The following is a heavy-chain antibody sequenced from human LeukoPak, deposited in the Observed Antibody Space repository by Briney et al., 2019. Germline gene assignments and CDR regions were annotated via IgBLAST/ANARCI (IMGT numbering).Heavy chain of an antibody. J-gene: IGHJ4*02. CDR1: GFTFSTSW. Sequence: GVLRLSCAASGFTFSTSWMSWVRQVPGKGLEWVANIKKDGSETYYVDSVKGRFTISRDNAKNSLYLQMNSLRAEDTAVYYCAKDPFDYWGQGTLVTVSS. V-gene: IGHV3-7*03. CDR2: IKKDGSET. CDR3: AKDPFDY.